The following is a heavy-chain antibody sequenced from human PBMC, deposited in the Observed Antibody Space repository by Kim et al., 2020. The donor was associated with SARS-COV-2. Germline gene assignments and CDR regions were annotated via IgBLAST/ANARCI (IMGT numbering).Heavy chain of an antibody. CDR1: GFTFNVYA. D-gene: IGHD4-4*01. Sequence: GGSLRLSCVASGFTFNVYAMSWVRQAPGKGLEWVSAMSGSGVNIFYADSVRGRFTISRDNSKNTLYLQMNRLRAEDTALYYCAKMLCMDDYNYFYYYAMELWGQGTKVTVAS. CDR2: MSGSGVNI. CDR3: AKMLCMDDYNYFYYYAMEL. J-gene: IGHJ6*02. V-gene: IGHV3-23*01.